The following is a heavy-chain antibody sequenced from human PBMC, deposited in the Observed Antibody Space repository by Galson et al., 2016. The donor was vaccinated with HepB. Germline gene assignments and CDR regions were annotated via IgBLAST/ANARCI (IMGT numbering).Heavy chain of an antibody. CDR3: AGEGVHLLHGEQYNWFDP. CDR2: ISSSSSYI. Sequence: SLRLSCAASGFTFSIYTMNWVRQAPGKGLEWVSSISSSSSYIYYGDSVKGRFTISRDNAKNSLYLQMNSLRAEDTAVYYCAGEGVHLLHGEQYNWFDPWGQETLVTVSS. CDR1: GFTFSIYT. V-gene: IGHV3-21*01. J-gene: IGHJ5*02. D-gene: IGHD2-2*01.